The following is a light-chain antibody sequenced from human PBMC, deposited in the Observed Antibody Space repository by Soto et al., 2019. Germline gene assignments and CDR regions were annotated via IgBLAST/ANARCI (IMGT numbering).Light chain of an antibody. CDR1: QSVSNN. CDR2: GAS. J-gene: IGKJ1*01. CDR3: RQYNDWPPWT. V-gene: IGKV3-15*01. Sequence: EILMTQSPATLSVSPGDRATLSCRASQSVSNNLAWYQQRPGQAPRLLIYGASTRATGIPARFSGSGSGTEFTLTISSLQSEDFAVYYCRQYNDWPPWTFGQGTKVEIK.